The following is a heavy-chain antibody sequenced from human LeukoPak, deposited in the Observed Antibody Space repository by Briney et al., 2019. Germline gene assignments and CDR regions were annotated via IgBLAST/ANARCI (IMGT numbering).Heavy chain of an antibody. J-gene: IGHJ4*02. V-gene: IGHV3-30-3*01. CDR1: QRIFSTYT. CDR3: ARGSVTHLDY. Sequence: GRSLRLSCAASQRIFSTYTMHWVRQAPGKGLEWVAVISYDGSNKYYADSVKGRFTISRDNSKNTLYLQMNSLRAEDTAVYYCARGSVTHLDYWGQGTLVTVSS. CDR2: ISYDGSNK. D-gene: IGHD4-11*01.